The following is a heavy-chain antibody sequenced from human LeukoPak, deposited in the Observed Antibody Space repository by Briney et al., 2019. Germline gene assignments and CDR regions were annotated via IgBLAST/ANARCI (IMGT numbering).Heavy chain of an antibody. CDR1: GYTFTSYD. V-gene: IGHV1-69*13. Sequence: AASVKVSCKASGYTFTSYDINWVRQAPGQGLEWMGGIIPIFGTANYAQKFQGRVTITADESTSTAYMELSSLRSEDTAVYYCARDLQGAATNYWGQGTLVTVSS. CDR2: IIPIFGTA. J-gene: IGHJ4*02. CDR3: ARDLQGAATNY. D-gene: IGHD2-15*01.